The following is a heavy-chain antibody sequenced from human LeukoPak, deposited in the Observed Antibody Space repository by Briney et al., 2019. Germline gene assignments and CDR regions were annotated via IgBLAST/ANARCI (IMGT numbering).Heavy chain of an antibody. CDR2: ISASGGNT. CDR3: ATLMGVVRGIIIGYLGY. J-gene: IGHJ4*02. V-gene: IGHV3-23*01. D-gene: IGHD3-10*01. CDR1: GFIFSNYG. Sequence: GGSLRLSCAASGFIFSNYGMSWVRQVPGKGLEWVSGISASGGNTYHADSVKGRFTMSRDNSKNMLYLQMKSLRAEDTAIYYCATLMGVVRGIIIGYLGYWGQGTLVTVSP.